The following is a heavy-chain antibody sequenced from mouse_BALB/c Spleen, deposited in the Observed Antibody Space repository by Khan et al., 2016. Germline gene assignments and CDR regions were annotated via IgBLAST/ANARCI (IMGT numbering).Heavy chain of an antibody. CDR2: ISYTGSS. V-gene: IGHV3-2*02. Sequence: EVKLLESGPGLVRPSQSLSPTCTVTGYSITSDYAWNWIRQFPGTKLEWMGYISYTGSSNYNPSLKSRISITRDTSKNQFFLQLTSVTPDDTATYYCAIRGWYGYYFDSWGQGTTLTVSS. D-gene: IGHD2-10*02. CDR3: AIRGWYGYYFDS. CDR1: GYSITSDYA. J-gene: IGHJ2*01.